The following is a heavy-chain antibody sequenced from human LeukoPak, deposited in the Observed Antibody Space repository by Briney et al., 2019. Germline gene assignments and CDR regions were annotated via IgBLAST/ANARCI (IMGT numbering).Heavy chain of an antibody. CDR2: ISYDGSNK. D-gene: IGHD5-18*01. CDR1: GFTFSSYG. CDR3: AKEVRGPSYGEH. J-gene: IGHJ1*01. V-gene: IGHV3-30*18. Sequence: GGSLRLSCAASGFTFSSYGMHWVRQAPGKGLEWVAGISYDGSNKYYADSVKGRFTISRDNSKNTLYLQMNSLRPEDTAVYYCAKEVRGPSYGEHWGQETLVTVSS.